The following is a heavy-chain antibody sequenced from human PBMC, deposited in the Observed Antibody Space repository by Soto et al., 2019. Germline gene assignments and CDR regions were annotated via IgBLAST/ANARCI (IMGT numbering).Heavy chain of an antibody. CDR3: ARALRNYYDSSGRDAFDI. D-gene: IGHD3-22*01. J-gene: IGHJ3*02. V-gene: IGHV1-69*13. CDR2: IIPIFGTA. CDR1: GGTFSSYA. Sequence: APMKVSCKASGGTFSSYAISWVRHAPGQGLEWMGGIIPIFGTANYAQKFQGRVTITADESTSTAYMELSSLRSEDTAVYYCARALRNYYDSSGRDAFDIWGQGTMVTVSS.